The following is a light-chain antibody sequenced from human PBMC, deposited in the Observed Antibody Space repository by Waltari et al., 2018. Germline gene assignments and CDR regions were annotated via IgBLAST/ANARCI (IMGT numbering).Light chain of an antibody. CDR1: DSDVGAYDF. V-gene: IGLV2-14*01. CDR2: EVS. Sequence: QSALTQPASVSGSPGQSITISCSGTDSDVGAYDFVSWYQQHPGKAPHLIIYEVSNRPSVISNLFSASKAGNTASLTISGLQAEDEADYYCSSYTTSSAPGVFGTGTRVTVL. CDR3: SSYTTSSAPGV. J-gene: IGLJ1*01.